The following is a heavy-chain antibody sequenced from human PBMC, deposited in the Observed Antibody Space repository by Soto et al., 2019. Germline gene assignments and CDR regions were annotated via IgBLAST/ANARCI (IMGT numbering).Heavy chain of an antibody. CDR1: GGTFSSYA. V-gene: IGHV1-69*01. D-gene: IGHD2-2*01. CDR3: ARGDIVAVPAAYPYYYYGMDV. Sequence: QVQLVQSGAEVKKPGSSVKVSCKASGGTFSSYAISWVRQAPGQGLEWMGGIIPIFGTANYAQKFQGRVTITADESTRTAYMELSSLRSEDTAVYYCARGDIVAVPAAYPYYYYGMDVWGQGTTVTVSS. J-gene: IGHJ6*02. CDR2: IIPIFGTA.